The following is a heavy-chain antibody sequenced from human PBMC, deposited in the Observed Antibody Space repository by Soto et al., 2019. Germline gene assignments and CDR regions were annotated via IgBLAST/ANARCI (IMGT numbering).Heavy chain of an antibody. CDR3: ERYGGCSGESCYLVDT. CDR1: GGSISNYY. V-gene: IGHV4-59*01. D-gene: IGHD2-15*01. CDR2: IFYSGST. Sequence: SETLSLTCTVSGGSISNYYWSWIRQPPGKGLEWIGYIFYSGSTNYNPSLKSRVTISVDTSKNQFSLKLSSVTAADTAVYYCERYGGCSGESCYLVDTWGQGTLVTVSS. J-gene: IGHJ5*02.